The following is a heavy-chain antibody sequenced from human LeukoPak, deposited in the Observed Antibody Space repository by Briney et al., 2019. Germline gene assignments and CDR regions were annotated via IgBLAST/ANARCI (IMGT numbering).Heavy chain of an antibody. Sequence: PGGSLRLSCAASGFTFSSYEMNWVRQAPGKGLELVSYISSSGSTIYYADSVKGRFTISRDNAKNSLYLQMNSLRAEDTAVYYCARDSGARRLYNWFDPWGQGTLVTVSS. CDR1: GFTFSSYE. CDR3: ARDSGARRLYNWFDP. J-gene: IGHJ5*02. V-gene: IGHV3-48*03. CDR2: ISSSGSTI. D-gene: IGHD3-10*01.